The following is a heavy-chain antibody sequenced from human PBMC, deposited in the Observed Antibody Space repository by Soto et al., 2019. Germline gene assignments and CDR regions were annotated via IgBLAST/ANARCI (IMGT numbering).Heavy chain of an antibody. CDR1: GGTFSSYA. J-gene: IGHJ6*02. CDR2: IIPIFGTA. CDR3: ARDRKGQSMSSWNDGVSYYYGMDV. D-gene: IGHD1-1*01. V-gene: IGHV1-69*13. Sequence: VASVKVSCKASGGTFSSYAISWVRQAPGQGLEWMGGIIPIFGTANYAQKFQGRATITADESTSTAYMELSSLRSEDTAVYYCARDRKGQSMSSWNDGVSYYYGMDVWGQGTTVTVSS.